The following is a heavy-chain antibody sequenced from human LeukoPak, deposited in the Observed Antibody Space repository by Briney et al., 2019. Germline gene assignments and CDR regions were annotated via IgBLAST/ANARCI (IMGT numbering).Heavy chain of an antibody. CDR3: ARPNITSYYDSRGYDAFDV. Sequence: GESLKISCKGSGYSYTNYWISWVRQMPGKGLEWMGIIYPDDSDTRYSPSFQGQVTISADKSVRTAYLQWSSLKASDTAMYYCARPNITSYYDSRGYDAFDVWGQGTMVTVSS. J-gene: IGHJ3*01. CDR1: GYSYTNYW. D-gene: IGHD3-22*01. CDR2: IYPDDSDT. V-gene: IGHV5-51*01.